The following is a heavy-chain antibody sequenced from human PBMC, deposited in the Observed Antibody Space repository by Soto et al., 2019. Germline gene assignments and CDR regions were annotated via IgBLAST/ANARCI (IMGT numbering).Heavy chain of an antibody. J-gene: IGHJ6*02. D-gene: IGHD3-22*01. CDR3: ARHRVTMISYYYGMDV. Sequence: SETLSLTCTVSGGSISSYYWSWIRQPPGKGLEWIGYIYYSGSTYYNPSLKSRVTISVDTSKNQFSLKLSSVTAADTAMYYCARHRVTMISYYYGMDVWGQGTTVTVSS. CDR2: IYYSGST. CDR1: GGSISSYY. V-gene: IGHV4-59*04.